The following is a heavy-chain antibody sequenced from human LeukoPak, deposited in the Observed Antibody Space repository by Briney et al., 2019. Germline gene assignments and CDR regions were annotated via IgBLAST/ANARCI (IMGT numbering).Heavy chain of an antibody. CDR3: ARGRFYGSEPFYNGFDY. CDR2: IYYSGST. Sequence: SETLSLTCSVSGGSLINYYWSWIRQPPGKGLEWIGFIYYSGSTDYNPSLKSRVTLSVDTSKNQFSLKLTSVTAADTAVYYCARGRFYGSEPFYNGFDYWGKGTLVTVSS. D-gene: IGHD3-10*01. J-gene: IGHJ4*02. V-gene: IGHV4-59*01. CDR1: GGSLINYY.